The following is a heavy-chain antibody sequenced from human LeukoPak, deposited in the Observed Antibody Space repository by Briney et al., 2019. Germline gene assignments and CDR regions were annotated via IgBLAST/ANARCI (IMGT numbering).Heavy chain of an antibody. V-gene: IGHV3-23*01. CDR1: GFTFSSYA. CDR3: AKIARNFYGSGSYYNPAEY. J-gene: IGHJ4*02. Sequence: GGSLRLSCAASGFTFSSYAMSWVRQAPGKGLEWVSAISGSGGSTYYADSVKGRFTISRDSSKNTLYLQMNSLRAEDTAVYYCAKIARNFYGSGSYYNPAEYWGQGTLVTVSS. D-gene: IGHD3-10*01. CDR2: ISGSGGST.